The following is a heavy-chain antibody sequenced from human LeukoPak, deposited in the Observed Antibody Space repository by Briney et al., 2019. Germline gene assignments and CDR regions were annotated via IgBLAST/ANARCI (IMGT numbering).Heavy chain of an antibody. CDR2: IYYSGST. J-gene: IGHJ6*02. CDR1: GGSISSYY. Sequence: SETLSLTCTVSGGSISSYYWSWIRQPPGKGLEWIGYIYYSGSTNYNPSLKSRVTISVDTSKNQFSLKLSSVTAADTAVYYCARSLAVAGTYGMDVWGQGTTVTVSS. D-gene: IGHD6-19*01. CDR3: ARSLAVAGTYGMDV. V-gene: IGHV4-59*01.